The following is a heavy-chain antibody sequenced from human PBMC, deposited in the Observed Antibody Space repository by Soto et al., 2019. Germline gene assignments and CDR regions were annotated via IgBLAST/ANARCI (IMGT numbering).Heavy chain of an antibody. CDR1: AFTVSSNY. V-gene: IGHV3-66*01. Sequence: PGGSLRLSCAVSAFTVSSNYMNWVRQAPGKGLEWVSVIYSGGDTYYADSVKDRFTISRDNSKNTLYLQMNSLRAEDTAVYYCAREGRGEGWFDPWGQGTLVTVSS. J-gene: IGHJ5*02. D-gene: IGHD3-10*01. CDR3: AREGRGEGWFDP. CDR2: IYSGGDT.